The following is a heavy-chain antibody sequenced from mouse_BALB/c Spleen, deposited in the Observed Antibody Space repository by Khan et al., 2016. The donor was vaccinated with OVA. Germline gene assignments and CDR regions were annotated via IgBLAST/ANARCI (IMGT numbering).Heavy chain of an antibody. J-gene: IGHJ2*01. CDR1: GYTFTSYW. CDR2: TNPTNGRT. Sequence: VQLQQSGAELVKAGASVKMSCKASGYTFTSYWMHWVKQRLGHGLEWFAETNPTNGRTYYNEKFKSKATLTVDKSSSTAYMLLSGPTFEDSAVYYCARIKKIGATYFDYWGEGTTLPVSS. V-gene: IGHV1S81*02. CDR3: ARIKKIGATYFDY. D-gene: IGHD1-1*01.